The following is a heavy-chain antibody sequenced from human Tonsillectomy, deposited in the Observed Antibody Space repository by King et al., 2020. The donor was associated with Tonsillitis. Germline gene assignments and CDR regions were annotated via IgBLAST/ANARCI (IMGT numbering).Heavy chain of an antibody. D-gene: IGHD6-19*01. CDR3: ARGISIAVAGTFAY. CDR1: GFTFSSYA. J-gene: IGHJ4*02. V-gene: IGHV3-30-3*01. Sequence: VQLVESGGGVVQPGRSLRLSCAASGFTFSSYAMHWVRQAPGKGLEWGAVISYDGSNKYYADSVKGRFTISRDNSKTTLDLQMNSLRAEDTAVYYCARGISIAVAGTFAYWGQGTLVTVSS. CDR2: ISYDGSNK.